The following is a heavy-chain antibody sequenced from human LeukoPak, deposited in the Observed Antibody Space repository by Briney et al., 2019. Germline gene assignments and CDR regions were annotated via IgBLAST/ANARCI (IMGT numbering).Heavy chain of an antibody. V-gene: IGHV4-4*07. CDR2: IYTSEST. CDR3: AREYSGSSRAFDY. CDR1: GGSISSYY. D-gene: IGHD1-26*01. Sequence: SETLSLTCTVSGGSISSYYWSWIRQPAGNGLEWIGRIYTSESTNYNPSLKSRVTMSVDTSKNQFSLKLSSVAAADTAVYYCAREYSGSSRAFDYWGQGTLVTVSS. J-gene: IGHJ4*02.